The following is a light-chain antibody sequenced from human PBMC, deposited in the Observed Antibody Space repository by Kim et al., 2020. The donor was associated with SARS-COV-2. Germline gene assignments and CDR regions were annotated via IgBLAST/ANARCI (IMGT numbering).Light chain of an antibody. CDR2: QDS. CDR3: QAWDSSVV. CDR1: ELGDKY. Sequence: SSELTQPPSVSVSPGQTASITCSGDELGDKYACWYQQKPGQSPVLVIYQDSKRPSGIPERFSGSYSGNTATLTISGTQAMDEADYYCQAWDSSVVFGGGT. V-gene: IGLV3-1*01. J-gene: IGLJ2*01.